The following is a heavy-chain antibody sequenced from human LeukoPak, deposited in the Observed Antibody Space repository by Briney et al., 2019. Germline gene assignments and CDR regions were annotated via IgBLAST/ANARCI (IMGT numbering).Heavy chain of an antibody. Sequence: GGSLRLSCAASGFTFSSYAMHWVRQAPGKGLEWVAVISYVGSNKYYADSVKGRFTISRDNSKNTLYLQMNSLRAEDTAVYYCARDLEGQQPGYWGEGTLVTVSS. CDR2: ISYVGSNK. CDR3: ARDLEGQQPGY. D-gene: IGHD1-14*01. V-gene: IGHV3-30-3*01. CDR1: GFTFSSYA. J-gene: IGHJ4*02.